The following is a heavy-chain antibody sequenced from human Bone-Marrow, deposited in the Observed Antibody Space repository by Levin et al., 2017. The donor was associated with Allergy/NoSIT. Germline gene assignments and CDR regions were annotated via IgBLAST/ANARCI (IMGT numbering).Heavy chain of an antibody. CDR1: GGSINSYY. J-gene: IGHJ4*02. D-gene: IGHD4-17*01. V-gene: IGHV4-4*07. Sequence: SCTVSGGSINSYYWSWIRQPAGKGLEWIGRMYTSGSTNYNPSLKSRVTMSVDTSKNQFSLKLSSVTAADTAVYYCARVYGDYLDYWGQGTLVTVSS. CDR2: MYTSGST. CDR3: ARVYGDYLDY.